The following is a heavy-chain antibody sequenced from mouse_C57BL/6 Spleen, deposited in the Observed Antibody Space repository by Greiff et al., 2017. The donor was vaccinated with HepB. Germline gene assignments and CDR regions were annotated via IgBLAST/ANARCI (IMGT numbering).Heavy chain of an antibody. CDR2: IYPGDGDT. J-gene: IGHJ4*01. Sequence: VQLQQSGPELVKPGASVKISCKASGYAFSSSWMNWVKQRPGKGLEWIGRIYPGDGDTNYNGKFKGKATLTADKSSSTAYMQLSSLTSEDSAVYFCARRAAQATDAMDYWGQGTSVTVSS. D-gene: IGHD3-2*02. V-gene: IGHV1-82*01. CDR3: ARRAAQATDAMDY. CDR1: GYAFSSSW.